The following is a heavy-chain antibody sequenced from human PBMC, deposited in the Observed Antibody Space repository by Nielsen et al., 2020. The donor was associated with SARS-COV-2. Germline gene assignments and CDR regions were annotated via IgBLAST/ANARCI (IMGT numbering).Heavy chain of an antibody. D-gene: IGHD2-15*01. CDR3: VKDWTAIVVVPSGGGDY. V-gene: IGHV3-30*18. CDR2: ISYDGSNK. J-gene: IGHJ4*01. CDR1: GFTFSTYG. Sequence: GGSLRLSCAASGFTFSTYGMHCVRQAPGKGLEWVAAISYDGSNKYYVDSVKGRFTISRDNSKNTLYLQMSSLREEDTAVYYCVKDWTAIVVVPSGGGDYWGHGTLVTVSS.